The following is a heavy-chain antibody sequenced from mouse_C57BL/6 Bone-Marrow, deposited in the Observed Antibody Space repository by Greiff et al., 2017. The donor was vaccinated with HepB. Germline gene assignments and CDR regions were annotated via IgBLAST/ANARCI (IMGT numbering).Heavy chain of an antibody. CDR1: GYTFTSYW. D-gene: IGHD1-1*01. V-gene: IGHV1-53*01. CDR3: ARGYYGSSPHYYAMDY. Sequence: VQLQQPGTELVKPGASVKLSCKASGYTFTSYWMHWVKQRPGQGLEWIGNINPSNGGTNYNEKFKSKATLTVDKSSSTAYMQLSSLTSEDSAVYYCARGYYGSSPHYYAMDYWGQGTSVTVSS. CDR2: INPSNGGT. J-gene: IGHJ4*01.